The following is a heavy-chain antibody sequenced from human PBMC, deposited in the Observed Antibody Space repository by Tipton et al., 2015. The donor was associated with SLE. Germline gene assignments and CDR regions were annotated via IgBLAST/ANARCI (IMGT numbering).Heavy chain of an antibody. CDR3: ARSLESFDV. V-gene: IGHV4-61*02. Sequence: TLSLTCTVSGDSISSGGYHWNWIRQPAGKGLEWIGRMDGTGGTYYNPSLNSRVTISLDTSKNQFPLNLRSMTAADTAVYYCARSLESFDVWGQGTTVTVSS. D-gene: IGHD3-3*01. J-gene: IGHJ3*01. CDR2: MDGTGGT. CDR1: GDSISSGGYH.